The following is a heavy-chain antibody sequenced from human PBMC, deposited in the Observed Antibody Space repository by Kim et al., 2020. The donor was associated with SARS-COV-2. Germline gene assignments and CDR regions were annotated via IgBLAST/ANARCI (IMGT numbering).Heavy chain of an antibody. V-gene: IGHV1-18*01. Sequence: NTNYAQKLQGRVTMTTDTSTSTAYMELRSLRSDDTAVYYCARLSRNWFDPWGQGTLVTVSS. J-gene: IGHJ5*02. CDR3: ARLSRNWFDP. CDR2: NT.